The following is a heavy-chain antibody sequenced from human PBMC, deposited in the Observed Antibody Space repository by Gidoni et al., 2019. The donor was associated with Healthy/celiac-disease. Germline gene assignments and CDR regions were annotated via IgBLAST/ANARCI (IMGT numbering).Heavy chain of an antibody. CDR2: ISGSGGST. D-gene: IGHD1-26*01. V-gene: IGHV3-23*01. CDR3: ARTSSGDSWELYFDY. J-gene: IGHJ4*02. CDR1: GFTFSSYA. Sequence: EVQLLESGGGLVQPGGSLRLSCAASGFTFSSYAMSWVRQAPGKGLEWVSAISGSGGSTYYADSVKGRFTISRDNSKNTLYLQMNSLRAEDTAVYYCARTSSGDSWELYFDYWGQGTLVTVSS.